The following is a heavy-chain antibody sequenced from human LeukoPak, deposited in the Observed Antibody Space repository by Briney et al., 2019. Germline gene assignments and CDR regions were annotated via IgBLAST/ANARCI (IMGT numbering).Heavy chain of an antibody. CDR3: ARGKGVMITFGGVMGY. Sequence: ASVKVSCKASGYTFTSYYMHWVRQAPGQGLEWMGIINPSGGSTSYAQKFQGRVTMTRDTSTSTVCMELSSLRSEDTAVYYCARGKGVMITFGGVMGYWGQGTLVTVSS. J-gene: IGHJ4*02. D-gene: IGHD3-16*01. V-gene: IGHV1-46*01. CDR1: GYTFTSYY. CDR2: INPSGGST.